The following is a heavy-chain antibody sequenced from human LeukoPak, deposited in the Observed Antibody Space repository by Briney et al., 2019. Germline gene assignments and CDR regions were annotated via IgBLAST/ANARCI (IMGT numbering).Heavy chain of an antibody. D-gene: IGHD1-26*01. CDR1: GFTFSSYG. J-gene: IGHJ4*02. Sequence: GGSLRLSCAASGFTFSSYGMSWVRQAPGQGLEWVSAIGGSGTSTYYADSVRGRFTIPRNNSKNTLDLQMNSLRAEDTAVYYCAKLVGATDYWGQGTLVTVSS. CDR3: AKLVGATDY. CDR2: IGGSGTST. V-gene: IGHV3-23*01.